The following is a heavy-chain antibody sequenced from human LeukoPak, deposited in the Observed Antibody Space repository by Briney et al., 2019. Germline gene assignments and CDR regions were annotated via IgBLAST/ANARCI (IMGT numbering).Heavy chain of an antibody. D-gene: IGHD2-15*01. CDR1: GFSLSSYG. CDR3: TRDTLLRESDSIRAFDI. Sequence: GGSLRLSCAASGFSLSSYGMHWVRQAPGKGLEWVAVISYDGSNKYYADSVRGRFTISRDNSKNTLSLQMNSLRAEDTAVYYCTRDTLLRESDSIRAFDIWGQGTMVTVSS. J-gene: IGHJ3*02. V-gene: IGHV3-30*03. CDR2: ISYDGSNK.